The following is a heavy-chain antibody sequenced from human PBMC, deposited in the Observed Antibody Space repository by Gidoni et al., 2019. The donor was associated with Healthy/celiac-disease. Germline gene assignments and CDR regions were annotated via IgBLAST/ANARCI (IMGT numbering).Heavy chain of an antibody. J-gene: IGHJ6*02. CDR2: ISAYNGNT. V-gene: IGHV1-18*04. CDR1: GYTFTSYG. CDR3: AREENIVVVPARYGMDV. Sequence: QVQLVQSGAEVKKPGTSVKVSCKASGYTFTSYGISWVRQAPGQGLEWMGWISAYNGNTNYAQKLQGRVTMTTDTSTSTAYMELRSLRSDDTAVYYCAREENIVVVPARYGMDVWGQGTTVTVSS. D-gene: IGHD2-2*01.